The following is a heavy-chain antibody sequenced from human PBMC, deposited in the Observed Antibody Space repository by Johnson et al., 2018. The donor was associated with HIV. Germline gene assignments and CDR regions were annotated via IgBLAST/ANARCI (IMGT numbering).Heavy chain of an antibody. D-gene: IGHD4-17*01. CDR2: IYIGGST. CDR1: GFTVSSNY. V-gene: IGHV3-53*01. J-gene: IGHJ3*02. CDR3: ARSPETGDRLWRAFDI. Sequence: EVQLVESGGGLIQPGGSLRLSCGASGFTVSSNYMSWVRQAPGKGLEWVSVIYIGGSTYYADSVKGRFTISRDNSKNMLYLQMNSLRAEDTAVYYCARSPETGDRLWRAFDIWGQGTMVTVSS.